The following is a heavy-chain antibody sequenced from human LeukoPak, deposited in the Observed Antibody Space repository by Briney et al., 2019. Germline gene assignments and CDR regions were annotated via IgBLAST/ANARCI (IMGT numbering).Heavy chain of an antibody. V-gene: IGHV3-30*02. Sequence: GGSLRLSCAASGFTFSSYGMHWVRQAPGKGLEWVAFIRYDGSNKYYADSVKGRFTISRDNSKNTLYLQMNSLRAEDTAVYYCAKDIPYYYDSSGQFDYWGQGTLVTVSS. CDR2: IRYDGSNK. CDR3: AKDIPYYYDSSGQFDY. J-gene: IGHJ4*02. D-gene: IGHD3-22*01. CDR1: GFTFSSYG.